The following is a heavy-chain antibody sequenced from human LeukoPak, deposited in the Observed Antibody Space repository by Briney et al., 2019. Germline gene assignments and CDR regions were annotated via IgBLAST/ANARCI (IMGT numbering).Heavy chain of an antibody. Sequence: GGYLRLSCASIGFTLILYGLHSARQAPGQGLDWVAFIRCDGSNKYYADSVKGRFTISRDNSRDTLYLQMPSMRADDPAVYYCAKSAVGATLGVYWGQGTPVTVSS. J-gene: IGHJ4*02. V-gene: IGHV3-30*02. CDR3: AKSAVGATLGVY. CDR1: GFTLILYG. CDR2: IRCDGSNK. D-gene: IGHD1-26*01.